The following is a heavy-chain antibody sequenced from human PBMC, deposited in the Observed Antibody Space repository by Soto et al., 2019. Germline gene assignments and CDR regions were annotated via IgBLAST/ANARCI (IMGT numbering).Heavy chain of an antibody. V-gene: IGHV3-7*01. Sequence: GSLRLSCAASGCPFSRYAMNWVRQAPGKGLEWVANINQDGTEKHYVDSVKGRFTISRDNAKNSPYVQMNSLRVEDTAVYYCARGTNFDDDSGYFDCWGQGALVTVSS. CDR3: ARGTNFDDDSGYFDC. CDR1: GCPFSRYA. D-gene: IGHD3-22*01. CDR2: INQDGTEK. J-gene: IGHJ4*02.